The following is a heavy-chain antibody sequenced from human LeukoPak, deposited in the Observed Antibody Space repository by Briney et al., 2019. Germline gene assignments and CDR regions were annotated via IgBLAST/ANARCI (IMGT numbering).Heavy chain of an antibody. Sequence: ASVKVSCKASGYTFTSYDINWVRQATGQGLEWMGWMNPNSGNTGYAQKFQGRVTMTRNTSISTAYMELSSLRSEDTAVYFCARGLGRTAMVTRGGVRFDYWGQGTLVTVSS. D-gene: IGHD5-18*01. CDR3: ARGLGRTAMVTRGGVRFDY. CDR2: MNPNSGNT. CDR1: GYTFTSYD. V-gene: IGHV1-8*01. J-gene: IGHJ4*02.